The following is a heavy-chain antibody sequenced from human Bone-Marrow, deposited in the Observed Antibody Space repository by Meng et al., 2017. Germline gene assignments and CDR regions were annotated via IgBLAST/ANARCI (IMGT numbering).Heavy chain of an antibody. D-gene: IGHD3-9*01. J-gene: IGHJ6*02. CDR2: INSDGSST. CDR3: AREGLRYFDWLLPVYYYYYGMDV. Sequence: GESLKISCAASGFTFSSYWMHWVRQAPGKGLVWVSRINSDGSSTSYADSVKGRFTISRDNAKNTLYLQMNSLRAEDTAVYYCAREGLRYFDWLLPVYYYYYGMDVWGQGTTVTVSS. CDR1: GFTFSSYW. V-gene: IGHV3-74*01.